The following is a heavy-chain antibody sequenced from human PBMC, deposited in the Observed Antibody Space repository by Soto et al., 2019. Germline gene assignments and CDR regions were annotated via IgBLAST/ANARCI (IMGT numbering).Heavy chain of an antibody. D-gene: IGHD3-10*01. CDR2: ISWNSGYI. CDR3: VRSSGGAFDI. Sequence: EVQLVESGGGLVQPGRSLRLSCAGSGFIFDRYSMYWVRQAPGKGLEWVSGISWNSGYIDYVDSVKGRFTISRDNANNALYLQLNSLRPQDTALYYCVRSSGGAFDIWGQGTVVTVSS. V-gene: IGHV3-9*01. CDR1: GFIFDRYS. J-gene: IGHJ3*02.